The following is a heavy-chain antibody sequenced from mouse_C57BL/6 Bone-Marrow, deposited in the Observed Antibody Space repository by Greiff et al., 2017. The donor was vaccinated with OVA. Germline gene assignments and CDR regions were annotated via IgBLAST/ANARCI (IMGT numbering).Heavy chain of an antibody. CDR2: ISSGGDYI. J-gene: IGHJ3*01. Sequence: EVMLVESGEGLVKPGGSLKLSCAASGFTFSSYAMSWVRQTPEKRLEWVAYISSGGDYIYYADTVKGRFTISRDNARNTLYLQMSSLKSEDTAMYYCTRGDYYGGFMAYWGQGTLVTVSA. V-gene: IGHV5-9-1*02. CDR1: GFTFSSYA. CDR3: TRGDYYGGFMAY. D-gene: IGHD1-1*02.